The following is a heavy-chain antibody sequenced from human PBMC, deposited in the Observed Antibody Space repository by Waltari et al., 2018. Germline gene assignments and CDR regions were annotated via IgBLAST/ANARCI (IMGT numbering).Heavy chain of an antibody. CDR2: ISGYNGDT. V-gene: IGHV1-18*01. J-gene: IGHJ4*02. CDR3: ARDDVDSSNFGGF. D-gene: IGHD6-13*01. CDR1: GYIFSNHG. Sequence: QIQLVQSGAAVKKPGASVKVSCKATGYIFSNHGITWVRQAPGQGLEWMGWISGYNGDTKYEQSLQGRVTMTTDTSTTTAYREIRSLRYDDTAVYYCARDDVDSSNFGGFWGQGTVVTVSS.